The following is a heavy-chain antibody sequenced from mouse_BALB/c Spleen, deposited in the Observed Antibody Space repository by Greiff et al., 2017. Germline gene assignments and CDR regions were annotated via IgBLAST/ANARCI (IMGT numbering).Heavy chain of an antibody. Sequence: EVKVVESGGGLVQPGGSRKLSCAASGFTFSSFGMHWVRQAPEKGLEWVAYISSGSSTIYYADTVKGRFTISRDNPKNTLFLQMTSLRSEDTAMYYCARGLRPSFDYWGQGTTLTVSS. CDR1: GFTFSSFG. CDR3: ARGLRPSFDY. D-gene: IGHD2-2*01. J-gene: IGHJ2*01. V-gene: IGHV5-17*02. CDR2: ISSGSSTI.